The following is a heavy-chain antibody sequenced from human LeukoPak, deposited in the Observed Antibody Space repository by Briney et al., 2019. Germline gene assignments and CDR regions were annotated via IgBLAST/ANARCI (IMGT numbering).Heavy chain of an antibody. CDR2: IYYSGST. D-gene: IGHD4-17*01. Sequence: SETLSLTCTDSGGSISSGGYYWSWIRQHPGKGLEWIGYIYYSGSTYYNPSLKSRVTISVDTSKNQFSLKLSSVTAADTAVYYCARATLRNWFDPWGQGTLVTVSS. CDR3: ARATLRNWFDP. CDR1: GGSISSGGYY. J-gene: IGHJ5*02. V-gene: IGHV4-31*03.